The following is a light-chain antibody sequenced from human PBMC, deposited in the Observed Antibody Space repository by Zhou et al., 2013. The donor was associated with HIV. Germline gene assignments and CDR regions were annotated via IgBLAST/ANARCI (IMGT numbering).Light chain of an antibody. CDR1: QSISSY. CDR3: QQSYSTSRGRWT. V-gene: IGKV1-39*01. CDR2: AAS. Sequence: DIQMTQSPSSLSASVGDRVTLTCRASQSISSYLNWYQQKPGKAPKLLIYAASNLETGVPSRFSGSGSGTDFTLTISSLQPEDFATYYCQQSYSTSRGRWTFGQGTKVEIK. J-gene: IGKJ1*01.